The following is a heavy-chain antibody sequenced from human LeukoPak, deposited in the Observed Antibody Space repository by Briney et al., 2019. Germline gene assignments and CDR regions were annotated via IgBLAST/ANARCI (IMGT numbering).Heavy chain of an antibody. Sequence: SETLSLTCAVYGGSFSGYYWSWIRQPPGKGLEWIGEINHSGSTNYNPSLKSRVTISVDTSKNQFSLKLSSVTAADTAVYFCARSQGLGYSKDYWGQGTLVTVSS. CDR1: GGSFSGYY. CDR2: INHSGST. CDR3: ARSQGLGYSKDY. D-gene: IGHD2-15*01. V-gene: IGHV4-34*01. J-gene: IGHJ4*02.